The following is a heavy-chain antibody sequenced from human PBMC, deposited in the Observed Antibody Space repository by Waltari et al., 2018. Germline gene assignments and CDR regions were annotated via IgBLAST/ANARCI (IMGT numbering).Heavy chain of an antibody. CDR3: ARRDCSSISCYGPRSAGGFDP. J-gene: IGHJ5*02. V-gene: IGHV4-39*01. CDR1: GGSISSSSYY. D-gene: IGHD2-2*01. Sequence: QLQLQESGPGLVKPSETLSLTCTVSGGSISSSSYYWGWIRQPPGTGLEWIGSIYYSGNTYYNPSLKSRVTISVDTSKNQFSLRLSSVTAADTAVYYCARRDCSSISCYGPRSAGGFDPWGQGTLVTVSS. CDR2: IYYSGNT.